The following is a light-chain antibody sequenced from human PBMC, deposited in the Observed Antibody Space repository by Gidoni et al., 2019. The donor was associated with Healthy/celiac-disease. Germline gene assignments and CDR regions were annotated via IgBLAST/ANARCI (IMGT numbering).Light chain of an antibody. V-gene: IGKV4-1*01. Sequence: ATINCKPSQSVLYSSNNKNYLAWYQQKPGQPPKLLIYWASTRESGVPDRFSGSGSGTDFTLTISSLQAEDVAVYYCQQYYITPFTFGPGTKVDIK. J-gene: IGKJ3*01. CDR1: QSVLYSSNNKNY. CDR3: QQYYITPFT. CDR2: WAS.